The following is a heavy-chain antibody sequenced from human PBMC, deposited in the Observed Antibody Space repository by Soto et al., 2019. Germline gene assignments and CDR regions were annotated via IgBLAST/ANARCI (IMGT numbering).Heavy chain of an antibody. V-gene: IGHV3-30*04. CDR1: GFLFGGTA. D-gene: IGHD6-6*01. Sequence: QVQLVESGGGVVQPGGSLRLSCATSGFLFGGTAMHGVRRPPGKGLEWVAVITYDGKEKYYADSAEGRFTISRESSGVTLYLQMSSLRVEDTAVYYCARGRGLAARPQHLDHWGQGTLVTVSS. J-gene: IGHJ4*02. CDR2: ITYDGKEK. CDR3: ARGRGLAARPQHLDH.